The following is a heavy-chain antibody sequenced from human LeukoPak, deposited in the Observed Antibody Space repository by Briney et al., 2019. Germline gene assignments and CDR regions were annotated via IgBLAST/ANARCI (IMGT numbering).Heavy chain of an antibody. CDR1: GFTFSRYA. V-gene: IGHV3-23*01. D-gene: IGHD3-10*01. CDR2: ISGSGGST. J-gene: IGHJ4*02. Sequence: PGGSLRLSCAASGFTFSRYAMSWVRQAPGKGLEWVSAISGSGGSTYYADSVKGRFTISRDNSKNTLYLQMNSLRAEDTAVYYCAKSPTMVRSHYFDYWGQGTLVTVSS. CDR3: AKSPTMVRSHYFDY.